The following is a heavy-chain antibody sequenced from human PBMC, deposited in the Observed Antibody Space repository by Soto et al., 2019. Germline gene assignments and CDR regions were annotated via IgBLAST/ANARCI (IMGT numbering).Heavy chain of an antibody. D-gene: IGHD3-3*01. J-gene: IGHJ6*03. CDR1: GYTFTSYY. Sequence: ASVKVSCKASGYTFTSYYMHWVRQAPGQGLEWMGIINPSGGSTSYAQKFQGRVTMTRDTSTSTVYMELSSLRSEDTAVYYCAKDFGVVTNAYYYMDVWGKGTTVTVSS. CDR2: INPSGGST. CDR3: AKDFGVVTNAYYYMDV. V-gene: IGHV1-46*03.